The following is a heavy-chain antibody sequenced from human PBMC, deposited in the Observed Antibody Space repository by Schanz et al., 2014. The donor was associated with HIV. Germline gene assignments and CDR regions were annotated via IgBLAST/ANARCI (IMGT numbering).Heavy chain of an antibody. CDR1: GFRFSSHA. V-gene: IGHV3-23*01. Sequence: EVQLLESGGGLVQPGESLRLSCAVSGFRFSSHAMTWVRQAPGKGLEWVSGISISGETTYYADSVKGRFTISRDNSKNTLYLQMNSLRVEDTAVYYCAKGQRGVVRGDIDCWGQGTLVTVSS. CDR2: ISISGETT. D-gene: IGHD3-10*01. J-gene: IGHJ4*02. CDR3: AKGQRGVVRGDIDC.